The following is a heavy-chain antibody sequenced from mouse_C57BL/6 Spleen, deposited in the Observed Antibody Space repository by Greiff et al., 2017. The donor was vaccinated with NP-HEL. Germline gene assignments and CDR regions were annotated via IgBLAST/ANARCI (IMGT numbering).Heavy chain of an antibody. Sequence: VQLQQSGPELVKPGASVKISCKASGYAFSSSWMNWVKQRPGKGLEWIGRIYPGDGDTNYNGKFKGKATLTAEKSSSTAYMQLSSLTSEDSAVYFCARGHYGSSYVGWYFDVWGTGTTVTVSS. J-gene: IGHJ1*03. CDR2: IYPGDGDT. V-gene: IGHV1-82*01. CDR1: GYAFSSSW. CDR3: ARGHYGSSYVGWYFDV. D-gene: IGHD1-1*01.